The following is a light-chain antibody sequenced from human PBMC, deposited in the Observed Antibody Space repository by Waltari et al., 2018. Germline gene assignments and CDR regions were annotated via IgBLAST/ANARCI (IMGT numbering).Light chain of an antibody. Sequence: EIVLTQSPGTLSLSPGERATLSCRASQSFSNYLAWYQQKPGQAPRLLIYGASSRATGIPDRFSGSGSGTDFTLTIRRLEPEDFAVYHCQQYISSPLTFGGGTKVEIK. CDR2: GAS. J-gene: IGKJ4*01. CDR1: QSFSNY. CDR3: QQYISSPLT. V-gene: IGKV3-20*01.